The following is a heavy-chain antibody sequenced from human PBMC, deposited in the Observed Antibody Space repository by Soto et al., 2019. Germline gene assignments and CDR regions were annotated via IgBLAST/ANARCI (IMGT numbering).Heavy chain of an antibody. CDR1: GYTFTSYY. D-gene: IGHD4-17*01. V-gene: IGHV1-46*01. CDR2: INPSGGST. Sequence: ASVKVSCKASGYTFTSYYMHWVRQAPGQGLEWMGIINPSGGSTSYAQKFQGRVTMTRDTSKNTLYLQMNSLRAEDTAVYYCARARGVTTPWGQGTLVTVSS. CDR3: ARARGVTTP. J-gene: IGHJ5*02.